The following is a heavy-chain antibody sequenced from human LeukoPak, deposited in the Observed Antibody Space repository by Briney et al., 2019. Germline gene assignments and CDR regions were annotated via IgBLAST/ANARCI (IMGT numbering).Heavy chain of an antibody. V-gene: IGHV1-46*01. CDR3: ARSRPGYSYAIPAFPFDY. Sequence: GASVKVSCKASGYTFTSYYMHWVRQAPGRGLEWMGIINPSGGSTSYAQKFQGRVTMTRDTSTSTVYMELSSLRSEDTAVYYCARSRPGYSYAIPAFPFDYWGQGTLVTVSS. J-gene: IGHJ4*02. CDR1: GYTFTSYY. D-gene: IGHD5-18*01. CDR2: INPSGGST.